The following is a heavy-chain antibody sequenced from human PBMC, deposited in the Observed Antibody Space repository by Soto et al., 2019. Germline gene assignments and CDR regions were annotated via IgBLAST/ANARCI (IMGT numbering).Heavy chain of an antibody. D-gene: IGHD6-13*01. J-gene: IGHJ6*02. V-gene: IGHV6-1*01. CDR3: ARGLKQQLASPRYYYYGMDV. CDR1: GDSVSSNSAA. CDR2: TYYRSKWYN. Sequence: SQTLSITCAISGDSVSSNSAAWNWIRQSPSRGLEWLGRTYYRSKWYNDYAVSVKSRITINPDTSKNQFSLQLNSVTPEDTAVYYCARGLKQQLASPRYYYYGMDVWGQGTTVTVSS.